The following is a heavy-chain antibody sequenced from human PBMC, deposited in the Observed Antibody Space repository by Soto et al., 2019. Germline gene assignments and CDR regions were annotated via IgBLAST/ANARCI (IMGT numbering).Heavy chain of an antibody. Sequence: QGQLVESGGGVVQPGRSLRLSCAASGFTFSSYGMHWVRQAPGKGREWVADISYDGSNKYYADSVKGRFTISRDNSKNTLYLQMNSLRAEDTAVYYCAKIFAYDRAAFDYWGQGTLVTVSS. CDR2: ISYDGSNK. CDR3: AKIFAYDRAAFDY. V-gene: IGHV3-30*18. J-gene: IGHJ4*02. D-gene: IGHD3-22*01. CDR1: GFTFSSYG.